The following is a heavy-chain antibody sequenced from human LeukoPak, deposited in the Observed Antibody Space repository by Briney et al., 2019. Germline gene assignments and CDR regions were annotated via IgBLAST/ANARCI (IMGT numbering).Heavy chain of an antibody. CDR3: ARDLGGSYVVAAFDI. V-gene: IGHV1-46*01. J-gene: IGHJ3*02. CDR2: INPSGGST. CDR1: GYTFTSYY. Sequence: ASVKVSCKASGYTFTSYYMHWVRQAPGQGLEWMGIINPSGGSTSYAQKFQGRVTMTRDTSTSTVYMELGSLRSEDTAVYYCARDLGGSYVVAAFDIWGQGTMVTVSS. D-gene: IGHD1-26*01.